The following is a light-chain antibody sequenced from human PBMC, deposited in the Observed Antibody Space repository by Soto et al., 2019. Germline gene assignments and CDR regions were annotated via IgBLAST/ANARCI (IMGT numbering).Light chain of an antibody. J-gene: IGKJ5*01. CDR3: MQPVQIPVT. CDR2: MGS. Sequence: DIVMTQSSLSLAVPPGGPASTSCLSSQSLLRSDGYSYLDWYLQKPGQSPQILIYMGSNRASGVPDRFSGSGSGTDFTLKISRVEAEDVGVYYCMQPVQIPVTFGQGTRLEIK. V-gene: IGKV2-28*01. CDR1: QSLLRSDGYSY.